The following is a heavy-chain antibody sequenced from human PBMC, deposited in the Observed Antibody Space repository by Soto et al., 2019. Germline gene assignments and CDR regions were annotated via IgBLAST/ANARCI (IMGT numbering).Heavy chain of an antibody. CDR1: GGSISSSSYY. Sequence: SETLSLTCTVSGGSISSSSYYWGWIRQPPGKGLEWIGSIYYSGSTYYNPSLKSRVTISVDTSKNQFSLKLSSVTAADTAVYYCARAQSPRHIVVVTATHFDYWGQGTLVTVSS. CDR2: IYYSGST. J-gene: IGHJ4*02. D-gene: IGHD2-21*02. CDR3: ARAQSPRHIVVVTATHFDY. V-gene: IGHV4-39*01.